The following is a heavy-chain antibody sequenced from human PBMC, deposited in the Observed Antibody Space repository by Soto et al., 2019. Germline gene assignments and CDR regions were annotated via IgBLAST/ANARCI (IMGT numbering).Heavy chain of an antibody. V-gene: IGHV3-48*01. CDR1: GFTVNTYS. CDR2: ISSGSSTI. CDR3: APSIAAAGGAFDY. D-gene: IGHD6-13*01. Sequence: GGSLRLSCAASGFTVNTYSMNWVRKAPGKGLEWVSYISSGSSTIYYTDSVKGRFTISRDNAKKSLYLQMNSLRAEDTAVYYCAPSIAAAGGAFDYWGQGTLVTVSS. J-gene: IGHJ4*02.